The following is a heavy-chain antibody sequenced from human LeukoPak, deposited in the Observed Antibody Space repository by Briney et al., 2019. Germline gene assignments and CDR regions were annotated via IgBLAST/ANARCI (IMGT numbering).Heavy chain of an antibody. D-gene: IGHD5-12*01. CDR1: GGSISTGSYY. CDR2: IYTSGGT. Sequence: SQTLSLTCTVSGGSISTGSYYWSWIRQPAGKRLEWIGRIYTSGGTNYNPSLKSRVTISVDTSKNQFSLKVNSVTAADTAVYYCARGGLRGYSGYDDYYFDYWGQGTLVTVSS. V-gene: IGHV4-61*02. J-gene: IGHJ4*02. CDR3: ARGGLRGYSGYDDYYFDY.